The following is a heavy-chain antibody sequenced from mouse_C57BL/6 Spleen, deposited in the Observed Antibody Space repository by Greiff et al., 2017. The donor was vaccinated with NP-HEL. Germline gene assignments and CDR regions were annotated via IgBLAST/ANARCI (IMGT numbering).Heavy chain of an antibody. Sequence: VQLQQSGPELVKPGASVKMSCKASGYTFTDYNMHWVKQSHGKSLEWIGYINPNNGGTSYNQKFKGKATLTVNKSSSTAYMERRSLTSEDSAVYYCELLREEGFAYWGQGTLVTVSA. CDR1: GYTFTDYN. CDR2: INPNNGGT. D-gene: IGHD1-1*01. J-gene: IGHJ3*01. V-gene: IGHV1-22*01. CDR3: ELLREEGFAY.